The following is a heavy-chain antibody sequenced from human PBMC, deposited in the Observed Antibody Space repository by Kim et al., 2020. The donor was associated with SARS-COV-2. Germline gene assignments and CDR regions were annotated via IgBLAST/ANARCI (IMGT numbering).Heavy chain of an antibody. CDR3: ARDDPRGLH. V-gene: IGHV3-30*04. J-gene: IGHJ4*02. Sequence: GGSLRLSCAASGFTFSSYAMHWVRQAPGKGLEWVAVISYDGSNKYYADSVKGRFTISRDNSKNTLYLQMNSLRAEDTAVYYCARDDPRGLHWGQGTLVTVSS. D-gene: IGHD2-21*02. CDR1: GFTFSSYA. CDR2: ISYDGSNK.